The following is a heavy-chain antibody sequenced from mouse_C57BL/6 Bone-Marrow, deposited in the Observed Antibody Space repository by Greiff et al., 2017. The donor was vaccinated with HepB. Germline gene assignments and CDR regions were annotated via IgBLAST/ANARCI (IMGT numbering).Heavy chain of an antibody. D-gene: IGHD1-1*01. CDR1: GYTFTSYG. CDR2: IYPRSGNT. CDR3: ARDTTVVARYFDV. Sequence: VQLQQSGAELARPGASVKLSCKASGYTFTSYGISWVKQRTGQGLEWIGEIYPRSGNTYYNEKFKGKATLTADKSSSTAYMELRSLTSEDSAVYFCARDTTVVARYFDVWGTGTTVTVSP. J-gene: IGHJ1*03. V-gene: IGHV1-81*01.